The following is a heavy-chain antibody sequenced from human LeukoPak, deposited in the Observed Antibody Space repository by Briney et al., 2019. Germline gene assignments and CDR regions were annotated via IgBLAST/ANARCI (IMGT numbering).Heavy chain of an antibody. Sequence: GGSLRLSCAASGFTFSSYGMHWVRQAPGKGLERVAVISYDGSNKYYADSVKGRFTISRDNSKNTLYLQMNSLRAEDTAVYYCAKDGAFYDILTGYYTGGFDYWGQGTLVTVSS. CDR2: ISYDGSNK. D-gene: IGHD3-9*01. J-gene: IGHJ4*02. V-gene: IGHV3-30*18. CDR3: AKDGAFYDILTGYYTGGFDY. CDR1: GFTFSSYG.